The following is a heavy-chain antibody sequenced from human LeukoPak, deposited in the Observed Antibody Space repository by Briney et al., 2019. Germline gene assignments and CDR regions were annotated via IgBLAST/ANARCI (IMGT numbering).Heavy chain of an antibody. D-gene: IGHD5-12*01. V-gene: IGHV3-30*04. Sequence: QPGGSLRLSCAASGFTFSSYAMYWVRQAPGKGLEWVAVISYDGSNKYYADSVKGRFTISRDNAKNTLYLQMSSLRAEDTAVYYCARAKIVATGGYYYGMDVWGQGTTVTVSS. CDR3: ARAKIVATGGYYYGMDV. CDR1: GFTFSSYA. J-gene: IGHJ6*02. CDR2: ISYDGSNK.